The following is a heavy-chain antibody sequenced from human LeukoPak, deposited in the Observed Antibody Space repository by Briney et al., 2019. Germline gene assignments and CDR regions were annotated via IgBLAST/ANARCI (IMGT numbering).Heavy chain of an antibody. D-gene: IGHD3-22*01. Sequence: SETLSLTCTVSGGSISSHYWSWIRQPPGKGLEWIGYIYYSGSTNYNPSLKSRVTISVDTSKNQFSLKLSSVTAADTAVYYCAAMVITIPRGAFDIWGQGTMDTVSS. CDR2: IYYSGST. CDR3: AAMVITIPRGAFDI. V-gene: IGHV4-59*11. CDR1: GGSISSHY. J-gene: IGHJ3*02.